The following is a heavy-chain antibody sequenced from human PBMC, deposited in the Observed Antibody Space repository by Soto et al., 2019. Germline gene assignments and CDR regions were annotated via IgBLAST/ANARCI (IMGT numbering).Heavy chain of an antibody. CDR2: INHSGST. V-gene: IGHV4-34*01. Sequence: SETLSLTCAVYGGSFSGYYWSWIRQPPGKGLEWIGEINHSGSTNYNPSLKSRVTISVDTSKNQFSLKLSSVTAADTAVYYCARGLDSSGTLVYWGQGTLVTVSS. CDR1: GGSFSGYY. D-gene: IGHD3-22*01. J-gene: IGHJ4*02. CDR3: ARGLDSSGTLVY.